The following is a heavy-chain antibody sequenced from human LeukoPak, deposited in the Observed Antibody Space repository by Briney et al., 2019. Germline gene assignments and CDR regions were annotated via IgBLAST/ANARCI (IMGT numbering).Heavy chain of an antibody. J-gene: IGHJ4*02. D-gene: IGHD6-6*01. V-gene: IGHV4-39*01. CDR2: IYYSGNT. CDR3: ARQSVRAIAIAARPGNYFDC. Sequence: SETLSLTCTVSGGSISSSSDYWGWIRQPPGKGLEWIGSIYYSGNTYYNPSLKSRVTISLDTSKNQFSLKLSSVTAADTDMYYCARQSVRAIAIAARPGNYFDCWGQGTLVTVPS. CDR1: GGSISSSSDY.